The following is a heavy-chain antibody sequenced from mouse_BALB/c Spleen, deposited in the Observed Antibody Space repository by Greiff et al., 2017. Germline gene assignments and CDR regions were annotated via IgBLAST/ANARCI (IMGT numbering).Heavy chain of an antibody. CDR2: INPYNGGT. CDR3: ARGNYYGSGDAMDY. CDR1: GYSFTGYT. Sequence: QLQQSGPELVKPGASMKISCKASGYSFTGYTMNWVKQSHGKNLEWIGLINPYNGGTSYNQKFKGKATLTVDKSSSTAYMELLSLTSEDSAVYYCARGNYYGSGDAMDYWGQGTSVTVSS. J-gene: IGHJ4*01. V-gene: IGHV1-18*01. D-gene: IGHD1-1*01.